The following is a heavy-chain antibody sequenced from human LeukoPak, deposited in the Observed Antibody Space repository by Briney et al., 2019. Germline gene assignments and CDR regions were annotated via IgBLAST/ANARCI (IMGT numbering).Heavy chain of an antibody. CDR2: ISYEGSNK. D-gene: IGHD3-10*01. CDR3: GLGSGKSDFDY. J-gene: IGHJ4*02. Sequence: GGSLRLSCAASGFTFRSYAMHWVRQAPGKGLEWVAVISYEGSNKYYADSVKGRFTISRDNSKNTLNLQMNNLKIEDTAVYYCGLGSGKSDFDYWGQGTLVTVSS. CDR1: GFTFRSYA. V-gene: IGHV3-30-3*01.